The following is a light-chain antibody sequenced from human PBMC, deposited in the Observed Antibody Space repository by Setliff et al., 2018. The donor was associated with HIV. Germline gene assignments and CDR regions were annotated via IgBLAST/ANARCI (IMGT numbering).Light chain of an antibody. Sequence: QSALTQPPSASGSPGQSVTISCTGTSSDVGGYNYVSWYQQHPGKAPKLMIYEVTKRPSGVPDRFSGSKSGNTASLTVSGLQAEDEADYYCNSKTGDSIDVFGSGTKVTV. CDR3: NSKTGDSIDV. J-gene: IGLJ1*01. V-gene: IGLV2-8*01. CDR1: SSDVGGYNY. CDR2: EVT.